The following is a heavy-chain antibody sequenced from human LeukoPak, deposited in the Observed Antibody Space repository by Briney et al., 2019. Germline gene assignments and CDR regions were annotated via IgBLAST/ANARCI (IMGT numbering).Heavy chain of an antibody. CDR2: ISYDGSNK. V-gene: IGHV3-30-3*01. D-gene: IGHD2-2*01. J-gene: IGHJ4*02. CDR1: GFTFSSYA. CDR3: ASLLPAAARQGGY. Sequence: GGSLRLSCAASGFTFSSYAMHWVRQAPGKGLEWVAVISYDGSNKYYADSVKGRFTISRDNSKNTLYLQMNSLRAEDTAVYYCASLLPAAARQGGYWGQGTLVTVSS.